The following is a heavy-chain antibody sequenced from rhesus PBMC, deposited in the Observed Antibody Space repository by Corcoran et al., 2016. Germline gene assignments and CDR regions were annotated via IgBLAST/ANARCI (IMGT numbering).Heavy chain of an antibody. Sequence: QVQLQQWGEGLVKPSETLSLTCAVYGGSISSNYWSWIRQPPGKGLEWVGRNRSGGSTNYNPSLKSRVTISTDTSKNQFSLKLSSVTAADTAVYYCARDRVAIGSWGQGVLVTVSS. D-gene: IGHD2-21*01. CDR3: ARDRVAIGS. J-gene: IGHJ4*01. CDR2: NRSGGST. CDR1: GGSISSNY. V-gene: IGHV4-160*01.